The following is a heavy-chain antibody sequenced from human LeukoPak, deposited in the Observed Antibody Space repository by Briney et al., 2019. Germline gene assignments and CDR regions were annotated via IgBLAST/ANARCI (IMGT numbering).Heavy chain of an antibody. CDR2: IIPIFGTA. Sequence: SVKVSCKASGGTFSSYAISWVRQAPGQGLEWMGRIIPIFGTANYAQKFQGRVTITTDESTSTAYMELSSLRSEDTAVYYCARAYCSGGRCYSALDYWGQGTLVTVSS. CDR1: GGTFSSYA. D-gene: IGHD2-15*01. CDR3: ARAYCSGGRCYSALDY. J-gene: IGHJ4*02. V-gene: IGHV1-69*05.